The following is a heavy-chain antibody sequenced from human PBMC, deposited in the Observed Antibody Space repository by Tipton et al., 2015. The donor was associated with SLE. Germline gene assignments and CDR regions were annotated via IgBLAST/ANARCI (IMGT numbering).Heavy chain of an antibody. CDR2: ISGSGGST. V-gene: IGHV3-23*01. CDR1: GFTFSSYA. D-gene: IGHD6-19*01. CDR3: AKDESSGWLGGY. J-gene: IGHJ4*02. Sequence: SLRLSCAASGFTFSSYAMSWVRQAPGKGLEWVSAISGSGGSTYYADSVKGRFTISRDNSKNTLYLQMNSLRAEDTAVYYCAKDESSGWLGGYWGQGTLVTVSS.